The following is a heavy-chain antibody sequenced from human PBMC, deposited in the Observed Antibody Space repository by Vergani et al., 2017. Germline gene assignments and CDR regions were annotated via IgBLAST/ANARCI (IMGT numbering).Heavy chain of an antibody. D-gene: IGHD6-13*01. CDR3: AGDTHSWQRADR. CDR2: IYHSGST. V-gene: IGHV4-4*03. Sequence: QVQLQESGPGLVKPQGTLSLTCAVSGYSISNSHWWTWVRQPPGKGLEWIGEIYHSGSTKYNPSLKSRVTISLDKSKSEFSLKLNSLTAADTAIYYCAGDTHSWQRADRWGQGLLVSVSS. CDR1: GYSISNSHW. J-gene: IGHJ5*02.